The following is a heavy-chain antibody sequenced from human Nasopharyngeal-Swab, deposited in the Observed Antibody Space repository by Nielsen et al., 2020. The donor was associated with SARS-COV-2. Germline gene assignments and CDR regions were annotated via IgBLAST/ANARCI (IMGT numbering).Heavy chain of an antibody. V-gene: IGHV5-51*01. Sequence: GGSLRLSCKGSGYRFTNYWIGWVRQMPGKGLEWMGILYPGDSDTRYSPSFQGQVTISADKSITTAYLQWDSLMASDTAMYYCARRDSSSWYGVGAFDIWDQGTMVTVSS. J-gene: IGHJ3*02. CDR3: ARRDSSSWYGVGAFDI. CDR1: GYRFTNYW. D-gene: IGHD6-13*01. CDR2: LYPGDSDT.